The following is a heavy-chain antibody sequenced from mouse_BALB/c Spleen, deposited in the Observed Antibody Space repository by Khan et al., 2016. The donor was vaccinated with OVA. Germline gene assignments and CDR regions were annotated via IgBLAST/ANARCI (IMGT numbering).Heavy chain of an antibody. CDR2: IWSAGIT. Sequence: QVQLKQSGPDLVAPSQSLSITCTVSGFSLTSYGVHWVRQPPGKGLEWLVVIWSAGITTYNSALKSRLSISKDNSKSQVFLQMNSRQTDDTAMYYCARHRFGYFDVWGAGTTVTVSS. CDR3: ARHRFGYFDV. V-gene: IGHV2-6-2*01. CDR1: GFSLTSYG. J-gene: IGHJ1*01.